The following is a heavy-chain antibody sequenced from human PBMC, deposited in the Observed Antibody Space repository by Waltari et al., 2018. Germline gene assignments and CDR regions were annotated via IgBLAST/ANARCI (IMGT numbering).Heavy chain of an antibody. V-gene: IGHV3-30*18. CDR1: GFTFSSYG. Sequence: QVQLVESGGGVVQPGRSLRLSCAASGFTFSSYGMPWVRQAPGKGLGWVAVISYDGSNKYYADSVKGRFTISRDNSKNTLYLQMNSLRAEDTAVYYCAKDRSSGWTFRYWGQGTLVTVSS. CDR3: AKDRSSGWTFRY. D-gene: IGHD6-19*01. CDR2: ISYDGSNK. J-gene: IGHJ4*02.